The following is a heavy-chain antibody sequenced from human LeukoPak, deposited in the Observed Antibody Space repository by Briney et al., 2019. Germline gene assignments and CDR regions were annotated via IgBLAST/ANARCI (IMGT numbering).Heavy chain of an antibody. V-gene: IGHV4-61*01. CDR1: DASVTGVSYS. Sequence: SETLPLTCTVSDASVTGVSYSWSWIRQPPGKGLEWIGYIYYSGSTNYIPSLKSRVTISVDTSKNQFSLKLSSVTAADTAVYYCARDSVDTAMGTYYYGMDVWGQGTTVTVSS. D-gene: IGHD5-18*01. CDR3: ARDSVDTAMGTYYYGMDV. CDR2: IYYSGST. J-gene: IGHJ6*02.